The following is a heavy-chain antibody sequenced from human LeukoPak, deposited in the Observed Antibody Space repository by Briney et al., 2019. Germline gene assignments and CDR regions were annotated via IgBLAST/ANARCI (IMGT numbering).Heavy chain of an antibody. CDR2: IIPIFGTA. D-gene: IGHD3-22*01. CDR1: GGTFSSYA. V-gene: IGHV1-69*05. Sequence: GASVKVSCKASGGTFSSYAISWVRQAPGQGLEWMGGIIPIFGTANYAQKFQGRVTMTKDTSTDTAYMELSSLRSEDTAVYYCATGGYYYDSSGYHRDAFDIWGQGTMVTVSS. J-gene: IGHJ3*02. CDR3: ATGGYYYDSSGYHRDAFDI.